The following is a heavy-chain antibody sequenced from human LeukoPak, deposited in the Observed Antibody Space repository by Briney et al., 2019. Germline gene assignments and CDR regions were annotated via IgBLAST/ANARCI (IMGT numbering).Heavy chain of an antibody. CDR2: KKQDGSEK. CDR1: GFTFSSYW. D-gene: IGHD3-16*01. Sequence: PGGSLRLSCAASGFTFSSYWKSWVRQAPGKGLEWVDNKKQDGSEKYYVDSVKGRFTISRDNAKNSLYLQMNSLRAEETAVYYCARVGGEWVNWFDPWGQGTLVTVSS. V-gene: IGHV3-7*01. CDR3: ARVGGEWVNWFDP. J-gene: IGHJ5*02.